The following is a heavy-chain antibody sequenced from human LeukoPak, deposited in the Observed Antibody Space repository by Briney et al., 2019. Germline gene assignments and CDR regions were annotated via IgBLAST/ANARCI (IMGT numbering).Heavy chain of an antibody. CDR3: ARAGGGSSWYYPPRAYYYYYYMDV. Sequence: SETLSLTCTVSGYSISSGYYWGWIRRPPGKGREWIGEINHSGSTNYNPSLKSRVTISVDKSKNKFSLKLSSVTAADMAVYYCARAGGGSSWYYPPRAYYYYYYMDVWGKGTTVTVSS. J-gene: IGHJ6*03. V-gene: IGHV4-38-2*02. D-gene: IGHD6-13*01. CDR1: GYSISSGYY. CDR2: INHSGST.